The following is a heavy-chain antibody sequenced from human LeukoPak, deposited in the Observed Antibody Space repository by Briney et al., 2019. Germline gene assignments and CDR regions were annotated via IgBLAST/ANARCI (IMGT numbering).Heavy chain of an antibody. CDR2: IDYSGST. V-gene: IGHV4-39*01. Sequence: PPETLSLTCTVSGDSISRSSYYWGWIRQPPGKGLEWIGSIDYSGSTWYNAPLKNRVAISVDTSKSQFSLKLSSVTAADTAVYYCARHDPWDYWGQGTLVTVSS. CDR3: ARHDPWDY. J-gene: IGHJ4*02. CDR1: GDSISRSSYY.